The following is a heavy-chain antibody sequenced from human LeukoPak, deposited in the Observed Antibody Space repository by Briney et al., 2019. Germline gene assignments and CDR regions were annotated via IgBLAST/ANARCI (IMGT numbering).Heavy chain of an antibody. CDR2: ISGSSSYI. CDR3: ARDYGSGSYYPFDY. Sequence: GGSLRLSCAASGFTFSSYSMNWVRQAPGKGLEWVSSISGSSSYIHYADSVKGRFTISRDNAKNSLYLQLNSLRAEDTAVYYCARDYGSGSYYPFDYWGQGTLVTVSS. V-gene: IGHV3-21*01. CDR1: GFTFSSYS. D-gene: IGHD3-10*01. J-gene: IGHJ4*02.